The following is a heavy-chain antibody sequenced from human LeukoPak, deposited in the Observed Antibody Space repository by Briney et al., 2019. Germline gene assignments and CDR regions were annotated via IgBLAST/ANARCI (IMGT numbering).Heavy chain of an antibody. D-gene: IGHD3-22*01. Sequence: GGSLRLSCAASGFTVSSNYMSWVRQAPGKGLEWVSVIYSGGSTYYADSVKGRLTISRDNSKNTLYLQMNSLRAEDTAVYYCAREIADYYDSSGFFYAFDIWGQGTMVTVSS. CDR3: AREIADYYDSSGFFYAFDI. V-gene: IGHV3-53*01. CDR2: IYSGGST. J-gene: IGHJ3*02. CDR1: GFTVSSNY.